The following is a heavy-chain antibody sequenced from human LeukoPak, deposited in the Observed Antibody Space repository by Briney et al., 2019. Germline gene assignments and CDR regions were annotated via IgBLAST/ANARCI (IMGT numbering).Heavy chain of an antibody. CDR3: ARARIPAAGAPPNY. V-gene: IGHV3-30*03. Sequence: GGSLRLSCAASGFTFSSYGMHWVRQAPGKGLEWVAVISYDGSNKYYADSVKGRFTISRDNSKNTLYLQMNSLRADDTAVYYCARARIPAAGAPPNYWGQGTLLTVSS. J-gene: IGHJ4*02. D-gene: IGHD6-13*01. CDR2: ISYDGSNK. CDR1: GFTFSSYG.